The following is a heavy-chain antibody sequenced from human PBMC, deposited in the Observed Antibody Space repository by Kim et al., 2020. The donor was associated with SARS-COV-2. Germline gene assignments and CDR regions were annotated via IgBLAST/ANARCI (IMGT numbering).Heavy chain of an antibody. Sequence: SETLSLTCTVSGGSISSYYWSWIRQPPGKGLEWIGYIYYSGSTNYNPSLKSRVTISVDTSKNQFSLKLSSVTAADTAVYYCARENYYDSSGYLGPYYFDYWGQGTLVTVSS. V-gene: IGHV4-59*01. J-gene: IGHJ4*02. CDR3: ARENYYDSSGYLGPYYFDY. CDR2: IYYSGST. CDR1: GGSISSYY. D-gene: IGHD3-22*01.